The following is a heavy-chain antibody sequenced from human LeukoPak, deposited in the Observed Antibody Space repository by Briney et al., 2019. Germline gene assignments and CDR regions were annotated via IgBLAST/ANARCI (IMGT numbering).Heavy chain of an antibody. J-gene: IGHJ4*02. V-gene: IGHV4-34*01. D-gene: IGHD1-26*01. CDR3: AKSGGYGLIDY. CDR1: GGSFRGYY. Sequence: KTSETLSLTCAVYGGSFRGYYWSWIRQPPGKGLEWIGSIYSSGSTYYNAALQSRVTISIETSKNQISLRLNSVTAADTAMYYCAKSGGYGLIDYWGQGTLVTVSS. CDR2: IYSSGST.